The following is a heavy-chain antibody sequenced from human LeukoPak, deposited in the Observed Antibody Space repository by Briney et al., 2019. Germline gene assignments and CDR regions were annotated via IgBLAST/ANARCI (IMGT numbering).Heavy chain of an antibody. CDR1: GFTFSSYS. CDR3: TTLSGYCSGGSCNY. CDR2: IKSKTDGGTT. J-gene: IGHJ4*02. V-gene: IGHV3-15*01. D-gene: IGHD2-15*01. Sequence: GGSLRLSCAASGFTFSSYSMNWVRQAPGKGLEWVGRIKSKTDGGTTDYAAPVKGRFTISRDDSKNTLYLQMNSLKTEDTAVYYCTTLSGYCSGGSCNYWGQGTLVTVSS.